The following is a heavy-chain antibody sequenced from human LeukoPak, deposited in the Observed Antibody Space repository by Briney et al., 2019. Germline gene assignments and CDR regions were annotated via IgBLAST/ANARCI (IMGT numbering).Heavy chain of an antibody. CDR1: GGSISSHY. CDR2: MYYSGST. J-gene: IGHJ4*02. Sequence: KTSETLSLTCTVSGGSISSHYWSWLRQPPGKGLEWIGYMYYSGSTNYNPSLKSRVTISVDTSKNQFSLNLNSVTAADTAVYYCAAEHCTSSSCSFDYWGQGTLVTVSS. CDR3: AAEHCTSSSCSFDY. V-gene: IGHV4-59*11. D-gene: IGHD2-2*01.